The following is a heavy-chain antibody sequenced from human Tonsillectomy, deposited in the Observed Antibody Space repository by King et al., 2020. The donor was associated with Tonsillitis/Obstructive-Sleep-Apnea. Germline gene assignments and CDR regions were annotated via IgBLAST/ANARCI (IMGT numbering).Heavy chain of an antibody. CDR3: AHTYQLLYRMGYFQN. Sequence: TLQESGPTLVKPTQTLTLTCTFSGFSLSTSGVGVGWIRQPPGKALEWLALIYWDDDKRYSPSLKSRLTITKDTSKNQVVLTMTNMDPVDTATYYCAHTYQLLYRMGYFQNWGQGTLVTVSS. CDR2: IYWDDDK. D-gene: IGHD2-2*02. J-gene: IGHJ1*01. CDR1: GFSLSTSGVG. V-gene: IGHV2-5*02.